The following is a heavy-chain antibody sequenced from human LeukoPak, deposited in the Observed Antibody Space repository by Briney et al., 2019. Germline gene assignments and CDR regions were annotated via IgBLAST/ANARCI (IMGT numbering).Heavy chain of an antibody. CDR1: GFTFSSYG. Sequence: GGSLRLSCAASGFTFSSYGMHWVRQAPGKGLEWVAFIRYDGSNKYYADSVKGRFTISRDNSKNTLYLQMNSLRAEDTAVYYCAKVSVTTNWGYYYYYMDVWGKGTTVTVSS. CDR3: AKVSVTTNWGYYYYYMDV. V-gene: IGHV3-30*02. D-gene: IGHD4-11*01. CDR2: IRYDGSNK. J-gene: IGHJ6*03.